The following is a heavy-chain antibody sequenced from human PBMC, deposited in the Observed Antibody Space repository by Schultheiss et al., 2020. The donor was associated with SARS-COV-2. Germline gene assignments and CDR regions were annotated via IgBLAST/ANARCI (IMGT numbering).Heavy chain of an antibody. D-gene: IGHD3-10*01. J-gene: IGHJ6*02. CDR2: ISWNSGSI. CDR1: GFTFDDYA. CDR3: AKAMVRGVYYYGMDV. Sequence: SLKISCAASGFTFDDYAMHWVRQAPGKGLEWVSGISWNSGSIGYADSVKGRFTISRDNAKNSLYLQMNSLRAEDTALYYCAKAMVRGVYYYGMDVWGQGTTVTVSS. V-gene: IGHV3-9*01.